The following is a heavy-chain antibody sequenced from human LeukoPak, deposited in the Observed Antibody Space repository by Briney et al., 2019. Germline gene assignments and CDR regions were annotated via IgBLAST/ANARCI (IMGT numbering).Heavy chain of an antibody. CDR2: IYYSGST. D-gene: IGHD6-13*01. J-gene: IGHJ4*02. Sequence: PSETLSLTCTVSGGSISSSSYYWGWIRQPPGKGLEWIGSIYYSGSTYYNPSLKSRVTISVDKSKNQFSLKLSSVTAADTAVYYCTAGTKGLWGQGTLVTVSS. CDR1: GGSISSSSYY. V-gene: IGHV4-39*07. CDR3: TAGTKGL.